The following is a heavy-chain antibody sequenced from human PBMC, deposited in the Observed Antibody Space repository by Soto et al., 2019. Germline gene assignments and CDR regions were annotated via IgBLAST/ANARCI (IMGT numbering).Heavy chain of an antibody. D-gene: IGHD3-10*02. J-gene: IGHJ4*02. CDR1: GFSISDHY. CDR2: SSNSGTFT. Sequence: PGGSLRLSCVASGFSISDHYMSWIRQAPGKGLEWVSYSSNSGTFTKYADSVKGRFSISRDNAKNSLYLEINSLRGEDTAIYYCARSGDNYNVLDYWGQGTPVTVSS. V-gene: IGHV3-11*03. CDR3: ARSGDNYNVLDY.